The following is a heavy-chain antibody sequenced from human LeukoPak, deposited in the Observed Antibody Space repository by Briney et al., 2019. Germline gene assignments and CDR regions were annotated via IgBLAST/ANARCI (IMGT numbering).Heavy chain of an antibody. J-gene: IGHJ6*02. D-gene: IGHD6-6*01. Sequence: ASVKVSCKAYGDTFSFYALSWVRQAPGQGLEWMGWISAYNGNTNYAQKLQGRVTMTTDTSTSTAYMELRSLRSDDTAVYYCARVTRSIAGNRYYYYGMDVWGQGTTVTVSS. CDR3: ARVTRSIAGNRYYYYGMDV. CDR2: ISAYNGNT. CDR1: GDTFSFYA. V-gene: IGHV1-18*01.